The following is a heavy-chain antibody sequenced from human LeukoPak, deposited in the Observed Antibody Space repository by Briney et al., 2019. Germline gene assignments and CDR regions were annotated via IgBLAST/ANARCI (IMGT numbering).Heavy chain of an antibody. CDR3: ATDSMFYHDSSGYVIGY. D-gene: IGHD3-22*01. J-gene: IGHJ4*02. CDR2: ISGSGGKT. Sequence: PGGSLRLSCAGHGFTFSSCAMSWVRQAPGKGLEWVAAISGSGGKTYYVDSVKGRFTISRDNSKNTLYLQMNSLRAEDTALYYCATDSMFYHDSSGYVIGYWGQGTLVTVSS. V-gene: IGHV3-23*01. CDR1: GFTFSSCA.